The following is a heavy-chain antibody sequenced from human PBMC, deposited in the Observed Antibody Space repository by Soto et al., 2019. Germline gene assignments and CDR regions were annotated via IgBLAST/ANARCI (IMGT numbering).Heavy chain of an antibody. D-gene: IGHD2-15*01. CDR1: GFTLSSYW. V-gene: IGHV3-74*01. Sequence: EVQLVESGGGLVQPGGSLRLSCAVSGFTLSSYWMHWVRQVPGKGLVWVSRMNSDGSSTSYADSVKGRFTISRDNAKNTLYLQMNSLRADATGLYYCARVGCSGGSCIDYWGQGTLVTVTS. J-gene: IGHJ4*02. CDR3: ARVGCSGGSCIDY. CDR2: MNSDGSST.